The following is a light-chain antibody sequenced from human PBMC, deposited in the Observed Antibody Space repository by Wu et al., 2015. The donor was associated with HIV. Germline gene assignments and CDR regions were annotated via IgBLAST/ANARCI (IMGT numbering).Light chain of an antibody. CDR2: DAS. CDR3: QQYDILPIT. Sequence: DIEMTQSSSSLSASVGDRVTFSCQASQDITNYLNWYQQKPGQAPKLLIYDASKLETGVPSRFSGSGSGTHFTFTIISLQPEDVATYYCQQYDILPITFGPGTKVDI. V-gene: IGKV1-33*01. CDR1: QDITNY. J-gene: IGKJ3*01.